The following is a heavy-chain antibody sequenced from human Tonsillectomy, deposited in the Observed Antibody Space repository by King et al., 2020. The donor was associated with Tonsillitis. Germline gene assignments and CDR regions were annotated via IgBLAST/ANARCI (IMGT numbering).Heavy chain of an antibody. J-gene: IGHJ6*03. Sequence: QLVQSGAEVKKPGSSVKVSCKASGGTFSSYAISWVRQAPGQGLEWMGGIIPIFGTANYAQKFQGRVTITADESTSTAYMELSSLRSEDTAGYYCASKYSSSHLYGNYYYYYYMDVWGKGTTVTVSS. D-gene: IGHD6-6*01. V-gene: IGHV1-69*01. CDR1: GGTFSSYA. CDR3: ASKYSSSHLYGNYYYYYYMDV. CDR2: IIPIFGTA.